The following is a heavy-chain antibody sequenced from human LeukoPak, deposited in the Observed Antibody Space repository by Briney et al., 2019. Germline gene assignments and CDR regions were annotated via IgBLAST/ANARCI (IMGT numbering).Heavy chain of an antibody. J-gene: IGHJ4*02. CDR3: ARSPPIAVAGRYSFDY. Sequence: ASVKVSCKAPGYTFTSYGISWVRQAPGQGLEWMGWISAYNGNTNYAQNPQGRVTMTTDTSTTTAYMELRSLRSDDTAVYYCARSPPIAVAGRYSFDYWGQGTLVTVSS. V-gene: IGHV1-18*01. CDR2: ISAYNGNT. D-gene: IGHD6-19*01. CDR1: GYTFTSYG.